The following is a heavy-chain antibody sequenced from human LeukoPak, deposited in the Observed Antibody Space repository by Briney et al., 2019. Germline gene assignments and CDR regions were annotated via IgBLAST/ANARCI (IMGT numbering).Heavy chain of an antibody. CDR3: ARGRGYSYVNNGMDV. CDR2: INSDGSST. D-gene: IGHD5-18*01. V-gene: IGHV3-74*01. J-gene: IGHJ6*02. CDR1: GFTVSSYW. Sequence: GGSLRLSCAASGFTVSSYWMHWVRQAPGKGLVWVSRINSDGSSTSYADSVKGRFTISRDNAKNTLYLQMNSLRAEDTAVYYCARGRGYSYVNNGMDVWGQGTTVTVSS.